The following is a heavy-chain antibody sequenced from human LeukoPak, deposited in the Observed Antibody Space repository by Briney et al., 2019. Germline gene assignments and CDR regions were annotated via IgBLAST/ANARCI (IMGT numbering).Heavy chain of an antibody. CDR1: GDSINSNSYH. Sequence: PSETLSLTCTVSGDSINSNSYHWGWIRQPPGKGLEWIGTVYSTGNTYYTPSLESRVTISVDTSNNQFSLKLTSVTAADTAVYYCARPHLTWRVEYFDPWGQGTLVTVSS. J-gene: IGHJ5*02. V-gene: IGHV4-39*01. D-gene: IGHD3-16*01. CDR3: ARPHLTWRVEYFDP. CDR2: VYSTGNT.